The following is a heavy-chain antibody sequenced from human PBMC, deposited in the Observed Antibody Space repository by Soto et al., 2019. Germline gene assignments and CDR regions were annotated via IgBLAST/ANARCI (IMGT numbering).Heavy chain of an antibody. J-gene: IGHJ5*02. CDR3: ARGGPAAGTGNWFDP. D-gene: IGHD6-13*01. CDR1: GVSIISGGYS. V-gene: IGHV4-34*01. CDR2: INHSGST. Sequence: TSETLPLTCAVSGVSIISGGYSWSWIRQPPGKGLEWIGEINHSGSTNYNPSLKSRVTISVDTSKNQFSLKLSSVTAADTAVYYCARGGPAAGTGNWFDPWGQGTLVTVSS.